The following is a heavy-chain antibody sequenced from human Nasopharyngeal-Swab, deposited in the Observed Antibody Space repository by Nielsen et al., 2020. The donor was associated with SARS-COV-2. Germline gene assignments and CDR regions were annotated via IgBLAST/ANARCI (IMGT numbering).Heavy chain of an antibody. CDR2: ISSSSSYI. V-gene: IGHV3-21*01. J-gene: IGHJ4*02. Sequence: GGSLRLSCAASGFTFSSYSMNWVRQAPGKGLEWVSSISSSSSYIYYADSVKGRFTISRDNAKNSLDLQMNSLRAEDTAVYYCARSGELRFLEWLNTRPDYWGQGTLVTVSS. CDR3: ARSGELRFLEWLNTRPDY. CDR1: GFTFSSYS. D-gene: IGHD3-3*01.